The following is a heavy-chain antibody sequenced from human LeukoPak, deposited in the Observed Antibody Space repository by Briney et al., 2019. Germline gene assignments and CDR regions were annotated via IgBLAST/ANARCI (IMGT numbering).Heavy chain of an antibody. Sequence: SETLSLTCTVSGGSISSSSYYWGWIRQPPGKGLEWIGSIYYSGSTYYNPSLKSRVTISVDMSKNQFSLKLSSVTAADTAVYYCARGGPDSSGYYYVYWGQGTLVTVSS. CDR3: ARGGPDSSGYYYVY. J-gene: IGHJ4*02. V-gene: IGHV4-39*01. CDR2: IYYSGST. D-gene: IGHD3-22*01. CDR1: GGSISSSSYY.